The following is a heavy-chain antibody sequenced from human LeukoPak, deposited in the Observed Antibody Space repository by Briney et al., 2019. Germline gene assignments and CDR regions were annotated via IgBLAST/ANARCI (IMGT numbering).Heavy chain of an antibody. CDR1: GGSISSYY. Sequence: PSETLSLTCTVSGGSISSYYWSWIRQPPGKGLEWIGYIYYSGSINYNPSLKSRVPISVDPSKNQFSLKLSSGTAADTAVYYCASAGFWSGCYTKSHKFDPWGQGTLVTVSS. CDR2: IYYSGSI. D-gene: IGHD3-3*01. V-gene: IGHV4-59*01. J-gene: IGHJ5*02. CDR3: ASAGFWSGCYTKSHKFDP.